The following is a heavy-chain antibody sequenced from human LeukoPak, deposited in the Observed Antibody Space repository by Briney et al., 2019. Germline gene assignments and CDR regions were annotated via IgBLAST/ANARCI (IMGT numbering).Heavy chain of an antibody. J-gene: IGHJ4*02. Sequence: ASVKVSCKASGYTFTGYYMHWVRQAPGQGLEWMGRINPNSGGTNYAQKFQGRVTMTRDTSISTAYMELSRLRSDDTAVYYCARDGTSGYSSGWYLDYFDYWGQGTLVTVSS. CDR3: ARDGTSGYSSGWYLDYFDY. CDR2: INPNSGGT. D-gene: IGHD6-19*01. CDR1: GYTFTGYY. V-gene: IGHV1-2*06.